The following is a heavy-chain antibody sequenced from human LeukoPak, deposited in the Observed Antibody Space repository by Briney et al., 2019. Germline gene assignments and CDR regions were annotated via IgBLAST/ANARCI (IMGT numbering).Heavy chain of an antibody. D-gene: IGHD4-11*01. CDR2: IKQDGSEK. CDR3: ASNYGG. CDR1: GLDFSNYW. V-gene: IGHV3-7*03. J-gene: IGHJ4*02. Sequence: GGSLRLSCAASGLDFSNYWMYWVRQAPGKGLEWVANIKQDGSEKYYVDSVRGRFTISRDNAKNSLSLQMNSLRAEDTAVYYCASNYGGWGQGTLVTVSS.